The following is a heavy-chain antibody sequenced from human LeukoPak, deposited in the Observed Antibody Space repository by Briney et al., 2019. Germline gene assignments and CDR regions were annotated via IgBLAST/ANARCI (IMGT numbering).Heavy chain of an antibody. Sequence: SETLSLTCAVYGGSFSDYHWNWIRQSPGKGLEWIGEINHSGTSTNYNPSLKSRVTISVDTSKNQFSLKLTSVSAADTAVYYCARRGNWANYHHYYYMDVWGKGTTVTISS. CDR3: ARRGNWANYHHYYYMDV. CDR1: GGSFSDYH. CDR2: INHSGTST. V-gene: IGHV4-34*01. D-gene: IGHD7-27*01. J-gene: IGHJ6*03.